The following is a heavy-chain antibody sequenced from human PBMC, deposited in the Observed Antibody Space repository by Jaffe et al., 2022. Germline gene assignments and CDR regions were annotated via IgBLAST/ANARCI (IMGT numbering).Heavy chain of an antibody. D-gene: IGHD6-19*01. CDR2: ISTSGATT. J-gene: IGHJ4*02. CDR3: ARRFSSGLDY. CDR1: GIDFSSYE. V-gene: IGHV3-48*03. Sequence: QLVESGGGLVQPGGSLRLSCVASGIDFSSYEMYWVRQAPGRGLEWVSYISTSGATTDYADSVKGRFTASRDNTKNSMYLQLNSPRVEDTGVYYCARRFSSGLDYWGQGTPVTVSS.